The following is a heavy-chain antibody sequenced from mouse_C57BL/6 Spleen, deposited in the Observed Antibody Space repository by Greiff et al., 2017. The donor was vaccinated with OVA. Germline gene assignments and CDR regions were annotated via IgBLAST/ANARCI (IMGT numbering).Heavy chain of an antibody. CDR2: ISSGSSTI. D-gene: IGHD4-1*01. J-gene: IGHJ2*01. V-gene: IGHV5-17*01. Sequence: EVQVVESGGGLVKPGGSLKLSCAASGFTFSDYGMHWVRQAPEKGLEWVAYISSGSSTIYYADTVKGRFTISRDNAKNTLFLQMTSLRSEDTAMYYCARGLTGTLDYWGQGTTLTVSS. CDR3: ARGLTGTLDY. CDR1: GFTFSDYG.